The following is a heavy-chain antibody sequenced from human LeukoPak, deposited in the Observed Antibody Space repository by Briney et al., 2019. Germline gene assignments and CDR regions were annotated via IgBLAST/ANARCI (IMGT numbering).Heavy chain of an antibody. J-gene: IGHJ4*02. CDR1: GYSISSGYY. Sequence: SETLSLTCTVSGYSISSGYYWGWIRQPPGRGLEWIGYIYYSGSTNYNPSLKSRVTISVDTSKNQFSLKLSSVTAADTAVYYCARGRGYSYGYRFDYWGQGTLVTVSS. D-gene: IGHD5-18*01. CDR3: ARGRGYSYGYRFDY. CDR2: IYYSGST. V-gene: IGHV4-61*01.